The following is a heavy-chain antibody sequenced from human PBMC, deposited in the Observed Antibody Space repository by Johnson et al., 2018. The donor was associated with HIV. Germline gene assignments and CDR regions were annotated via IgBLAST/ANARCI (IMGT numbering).Heavy chain of an antibody. D-gene: IGHD3-22*01. J-gene: IGHJ3*02. CDR1: GFTFSNYW. Sequence: VQLVESGGGLVQPGGSLRLSCAASGFTFSNYWMSWVRQAPGKGLEWVANIKQAGSEKYYVDSVKGRFNISIDNAKNSLFLQMNSLRAEDTAVYYCARPRVSSGRHGAFDIWGQGTMVTVS. CDR3: ARPRVSSGRHGAFDI. CDR2: IKQAGSEK. V-gene: IGHV3-7*01.